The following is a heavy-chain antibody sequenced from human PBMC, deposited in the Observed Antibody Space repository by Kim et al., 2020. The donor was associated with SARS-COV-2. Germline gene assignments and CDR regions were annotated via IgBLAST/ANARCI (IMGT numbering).Heavy chain of an antibody. CDR3: AREGGEVTAIPKGFAFDI. J-gene: IGHJ3*02. D-gene: IGHD2-21*02. Sequence: QGRVTITADESTSTAYMELSSLRSEDTAVYYCAREGGEVTAIPKGFAFDIWGQGTMVTVSS. V-gene: IGHV1-69*01.